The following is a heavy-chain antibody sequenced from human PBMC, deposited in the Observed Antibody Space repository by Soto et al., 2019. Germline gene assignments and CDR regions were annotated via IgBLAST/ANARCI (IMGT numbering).Heavy chain of an antibody. CDR1: GGSISSYY. J-gene: IGHJ4*02. CDR2: IYYSGST. D-gene: IGHD3-3*01. CDR3: AGASGGYYHFDY. V-gene: IGHV4-59*01. Sequence: QVQLQESGPGLVKPSETLSLTCTVSGGSISSYYWSWIRQPPGKGLEWIGYIYYSGSTNYNPSLKSRVTISVDTSKNQFSLKLSSVTAADTALYYCAGASGGYYHFDYWGQGTLVTVSS.